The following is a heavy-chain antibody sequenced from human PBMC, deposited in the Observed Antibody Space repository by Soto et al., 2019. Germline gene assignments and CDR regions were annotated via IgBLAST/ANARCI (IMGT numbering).Heavy chain of an antibody. J-gene: IGHJ4*02. D-gene: IGHD5-12*01. CDR2: IIPLPDTT. Sequence: QVQLVQSGAEVKQPGSAVNVSCKTSGGTFSNDIITWVRQAPGQGREWMGRIIPLPDTTNYAQKSQCRATITADKSTGTAYMELNSLRSEDTAVYYCVRDYPIGSTFSGYDGIDYWGQGTLVTVSS. CDR3: VRDYPIGSTFSGYDGIDY. CDR1: GGTFSNDI. V-gene: IGHV1-69*08.